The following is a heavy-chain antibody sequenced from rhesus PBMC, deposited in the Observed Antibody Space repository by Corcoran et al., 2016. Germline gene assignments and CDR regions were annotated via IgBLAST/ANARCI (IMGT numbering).Heavy chain of an antibody. CDR3: ARCRTREYIPSFDY. J-gene: IGHJ4*01. V-gene: IGHV4-93*01. CDR2: ISGSGGST. D-gene: IGHD4-23*01. Sequence: QVQLQESGPAVVKPSETLSLTCAVSGGSISSSNWWSWIRQSPGKWLEWIGGISGSGGSTESNPSLKSRGTISKDTSKNQFSLKRSSVTAADTAVYYCARCRTREYIPSFDYLGQGVLVTVSS. CDR1: GGSISSSNW.